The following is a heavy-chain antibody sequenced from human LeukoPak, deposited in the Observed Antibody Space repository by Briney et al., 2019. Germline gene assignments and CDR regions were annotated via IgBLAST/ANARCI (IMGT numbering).Heavy chain of an antibody. J-gene: IGHJ4*02. CDR2: ISWNSGSM. CDR1: GFTFDDYA. V-gene: IGHV3-9*01. D-gene: IGHD3-9*01. Sequence: GRSLRLSCAASGFTFDDYAMHWVRQAPGKGLEWVSGISWNSGSMGYADSVKGRFTISRDNAKNSLYLQMNSLRDEDTAVYYCVRDSRVTYYDILTGSNYFDYWGQGILVTVSS. CDR3: VRDSRVTYYDILTGSNYFDY.